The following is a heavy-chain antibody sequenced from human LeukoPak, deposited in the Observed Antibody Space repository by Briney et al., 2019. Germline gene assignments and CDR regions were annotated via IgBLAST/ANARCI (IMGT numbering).Heavy chain of an antibody. CDR2: IYPGDSDT. J-gene: IGHJ6*02. CDR1: GYSFTSYW. V-gene: IGHV5-51*01. D-gene: IGHD3-3*01. Sequence: GESLKISCQGSGYSFTSYWIAWVRQMPGKGLEWMGIIYPGDSDTRYSPSFQGRVTISADKSISTAYLQWSSLKASDTAMYYCARLGYYTSYYYYGMDVWGQGTTVTVSS. CDR3: ARLGYYTSYYYYGMDV.